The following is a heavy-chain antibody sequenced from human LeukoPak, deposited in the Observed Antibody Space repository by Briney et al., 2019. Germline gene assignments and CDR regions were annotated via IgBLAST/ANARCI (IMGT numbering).Heavy chain of an antibody. V-gene: IGHV3-11*01. D-gene: IGHD6-19*01. J-gene: IGHJ4*02. CDR2: ISSNGNTK. Sequence: GGSLRLSCAASGFTFSNYYMTWIRQAPGKGLEYISYISSNGNTKYYADSVRGRFTCSRDNAKNSLHLQMNSLRAEDTAVYYCARDGAVAGLDYWGQGTLVTVSS. CDR1: GFTFSNYY. CDR3: ARDGAVAGLDY.